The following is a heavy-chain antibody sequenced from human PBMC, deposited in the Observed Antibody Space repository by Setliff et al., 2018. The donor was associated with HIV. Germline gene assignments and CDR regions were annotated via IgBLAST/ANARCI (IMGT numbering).Heavy chain of an antibody. CDR1: GYSFTSHS. D-gene: IGHD3-16*02. CDR2: INTGNGNT. CDR3: ARDRVPKRGHSYREPDFDP. V-gene: IGHV1-3*04. J-gene: IGHJ5*02. Sequence: ASVKVSCKASGYSFTSHSMHWVRQAPGQRLEWMGWINTGNGNTKYSQKFQDRVTITRDTSANTGYLEVTGLRFEDMAVYYCARDRVPKRGHSYREPDFDPWGQGTLVTVSS.